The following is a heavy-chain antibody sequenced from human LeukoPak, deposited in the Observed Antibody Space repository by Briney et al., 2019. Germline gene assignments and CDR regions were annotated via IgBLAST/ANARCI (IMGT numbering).Heavy chain of an antibody. Sequence: GGSLRLSCAASGFTISNYWMNWVRQAPGKGLVWVSRINSDGSRTTYADSVKGRFTISRDNAKNTLHLQMNSLRAEDTAVYYCARDVQAGPGYWGQGTLVTVSS. CDR2: INSDGSRT. V-gene: IGHV3-74*01. CDR3: ARDVQAGPGY. J-gene: IGHJ4*02. D-gene: IGHD6-19*01. CDR1: GFTISNYW.